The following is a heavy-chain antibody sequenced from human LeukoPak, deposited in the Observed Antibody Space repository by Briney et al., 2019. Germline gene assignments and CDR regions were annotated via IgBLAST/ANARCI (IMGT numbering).Heavy chain of an antibody. CDR1: GFTFSSYN. D-gene: IGHD3-10*01. CDR2: ISSSSSAK. V-gene: IGHV3-48*04. Sequence: GGSLRLSCAASGFTFSSYNLNWVRQAPGKGLEWLSFISSSSSAKYYADSVKGRFTISRYNAENSLYLQMNSLRAEDTAVYYCARVLYGSGMNWFDPWGQGTLVTVSS. CDR3: ARVLYGSGMNWFDP. J-gene: IGHJ5*02.